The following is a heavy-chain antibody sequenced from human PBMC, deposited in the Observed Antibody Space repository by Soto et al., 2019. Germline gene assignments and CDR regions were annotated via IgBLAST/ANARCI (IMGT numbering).Heavy chain of an antibody. J-gene: IGHJ4*02. CDR1: GGTFSSYA. V-gene: IGHV1-69*13. Sequence: ASVKVSCKASGGTFSSYAISWVRQSPGRGLEWMGGIIPIFGTANYAQKFQGRVTITADESTSTAYMELSSLRSEDTAVYYCARGPGYCSGRSCYPTPLDYCGKRTLVTVT. D-gene: IGHD2-15*01. CDR3: ARGPGYCSGRSCYPTPLDY. CDR2: IIPIFGTA.